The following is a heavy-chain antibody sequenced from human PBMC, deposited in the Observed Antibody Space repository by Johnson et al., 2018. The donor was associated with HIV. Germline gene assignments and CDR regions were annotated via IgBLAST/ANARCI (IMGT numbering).Heavy chain of an antibody. CDR1: GFTFSSYW. V-gene: IGHV3-7*01. J-gene: IGHJ3*02. D-gene: IGHD3-22*01. CDR3: ARDSKARFPTITMIDAFDI. CDR2: IKQDGSEK. Sequence: VRLVESGGGLVQPGGSLRLSCAASGFTFSSYWMSWVRQAPGKGLEWVANIKQDGSEKYYVDSVKGRFTISRDNAKNSLYLQMNSLRAEDTAVYYCARDSKARFPTITMIDAFDIWGQGTMVTVSS.